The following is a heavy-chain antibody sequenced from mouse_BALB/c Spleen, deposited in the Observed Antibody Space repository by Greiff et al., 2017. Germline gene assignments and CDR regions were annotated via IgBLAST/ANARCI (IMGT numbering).Heavy chain of an antibody. CDR2: IYPGDGDT. V-gene: IGHV1-87*01. J-gene: IGHJ2*01. Sequence: VQRVESGAELARPGASVKLSCKASGYTFTSYWMQWVKQRPGQGLEWIGAIYPGDGDTRYTQKFKGKATLTADKSSSTAYMQLSSLASEDSAVYYCARYCYYGSSHFDYWGQGTTLTVSS. D-gene: IGHD1-1*01. CDR3: ARYCYYGSSHFDY. CDR1: GYTFTSYW.